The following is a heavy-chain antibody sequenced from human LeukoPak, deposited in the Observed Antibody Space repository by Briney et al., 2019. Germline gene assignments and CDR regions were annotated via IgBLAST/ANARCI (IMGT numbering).Heavy chain of an antibody. V-gene: IGHV1-58*02. Sequence: ASVKVSCKASGFTFTSSAMQWVRQARGQRLEWIGWIVVGSGNTNYAQKFQERVTITRDMSTSTAYMELSSLRSEDTAVYYCAAGGQTFGDPDAFDIWGQGTMVTVSS. D-gene: IGHD3-10*01. CDR1: GFTFTSSA. CDR3: AAGGQTFGDPDAFDI. CDR2: IVVGSGNT. J-gene: IGHJ3*02.